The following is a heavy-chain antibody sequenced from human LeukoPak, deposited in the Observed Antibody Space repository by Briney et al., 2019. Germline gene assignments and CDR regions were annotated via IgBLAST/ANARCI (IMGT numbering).Heavy chain of an antibody. D-gene: IGHD3-10*01. Sequence: SETLSLTCTVSGGSISSSSYYWGWIRQPPGKGLEWIGSIYHSGSTYYNPSLKSRVTISVDASKNQFSLKLSSVTAADTAVYYCARGIGYYYGSGSYLYWGQGTLVTVSS. CDR3: ARGIGYYYGSGSYLY. CDR1: GGSISSSSYY. J-gene: IGHJ4*02. CDR2: IYHSGST. V-gene: IGHV4-39*07.